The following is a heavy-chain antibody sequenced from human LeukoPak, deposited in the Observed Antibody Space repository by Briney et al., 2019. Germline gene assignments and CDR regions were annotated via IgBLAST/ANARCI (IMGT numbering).Heavy chain of an antibody. CDR3: ARAQYSSSVYYFDY. CDR1: GYTLTELS. Sequence: GASVKVSCKVSGYTLTELSMHWVRQAPGKGLEWMGGIIPIFGTANYAQKFQGRVTITADESTSTAYMVLSSLRSEDTAVYYCARAQYSSSVYYFDYWGQGTLVTVSS. CDR2: IIPIFGTA. J-gene: IGHJ4*02. V-gene: IGHV1-69*13. D-gene: IGHD6-6*01.